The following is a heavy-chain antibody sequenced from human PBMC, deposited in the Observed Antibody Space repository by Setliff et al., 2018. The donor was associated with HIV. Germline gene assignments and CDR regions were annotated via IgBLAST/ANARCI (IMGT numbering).Heavy chain of an antibody. D-gene: IGHD6-6*01. CDR2: IYYSGGS. CDR1: GGSISSGGYH. CDR3: ARTFFSSSSIGYYFDH. V-gene: IGHV4-31*03. Sequence: SETLSLTCTVSGGSISSGGYHWSWIRQHPGKALEWIGTIYYSGGSFYNPSLRSRVTISVDTSKNQYSLKLSSVTAADTALYFCARTFFSSSSIGYYFDHWGQGTLVTVSS. J-gene: IGHJ4*02.